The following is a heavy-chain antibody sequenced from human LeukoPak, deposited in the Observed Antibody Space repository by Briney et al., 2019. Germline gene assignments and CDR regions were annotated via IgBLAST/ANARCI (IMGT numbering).Heavy chain of an antibody. CDR3: AKEGGGSYPTGNFDY. D-gene: IGHD1-26*01. CDR1: GFTFSSYV. J-gene: IGHJ4*02. CDR2: ISGSGGST. V-gene: IGHV3-23*01. Sequence: SGGSLRLSCAASGFTFSSYVMSWVRQAPGKGLEWVSAISGSGGSTYYADSVKGRFTISRDNSKNTLYLQMNSLRAEDTAVYYCAKEGGGSYPTGNFDYWGQGTLVTVSS.